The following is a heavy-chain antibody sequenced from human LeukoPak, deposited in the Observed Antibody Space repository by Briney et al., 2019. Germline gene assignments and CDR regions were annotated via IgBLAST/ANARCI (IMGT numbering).Heavy chain of an antibody. V-gene: IGHV4-61*02. CDR1: GDSISRVDYY. CDR2: ISSSGST. D-gene: IGHD3-10*01. CDR3: ARGYYGSGSPYYMDV. Sequence: SETLSLTCTVSGDSISRVDYYWSCIRQPAGKGLEWIGRISSSGSTNYNPSLKSRVTISVDTSKNQFSLKLSSVTAADTAVYYCARGYYGSGSPYYMDVWGKGTTVTVSS. J-gene: IGHJ6*03.